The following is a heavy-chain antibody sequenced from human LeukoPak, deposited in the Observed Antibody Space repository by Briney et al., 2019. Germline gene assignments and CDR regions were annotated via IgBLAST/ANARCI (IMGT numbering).Heavy chain of an antibody. V-gene: IGHV4-59*01. CDR1: GGSISSYY. D-gene: IGHD2-15*01. J-gene: IGHJ4*02. CDR2: SHYSGAT. Sequence: SETLSLTCTVSGGSISSYYWNWIRQPPGKGLEWIGYSHYSGATNSNPSLKSRVTISVDTSKNQFSLRLSSVTAADTAVYYCAGHHTRATYDLWGQGILVTVSS. CDR3: AGHHTRATYDL.